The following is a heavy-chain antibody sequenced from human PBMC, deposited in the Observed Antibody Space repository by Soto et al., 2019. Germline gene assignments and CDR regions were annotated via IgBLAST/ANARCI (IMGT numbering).Heavy chain of an antibody. V-gene: IGHV3-33*01. D-gene: IGHD3-10*01. CDR3: ARVTGSGTAEVGFDY. CDR2: IWDDGSNT. Sequence: ESGGGVVQPGMSLRLSCAASGFTFSNYGMHWVRQAPGKGLEWVAVIWDDGSNTYYTDSVKGRFTISRDNSKNTLYLQMNSLRAEDTAVYYCARVTGSGTAEVGFDYWGQGTLVTVSS. J-gene: IGHJ4*02. CDR1: GFTFSNYG.